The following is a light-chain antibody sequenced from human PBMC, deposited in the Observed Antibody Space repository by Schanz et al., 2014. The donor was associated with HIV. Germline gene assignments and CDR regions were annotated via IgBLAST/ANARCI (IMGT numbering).Light chain of an antibody. Sequence: DVQMTQSPSSLSASIGDTVTITCRASQGISKHFAWYQQKPGKVPKLLIHSTSILQSGVPSRFSGSGSGTDFTLTISSLQTEDVATYYCQKYGSLPLSFGGGTKVEIK. V-gene: IGKV1-27*01. CDR1: QGISKH. J-gene: IGKJ4*01. CDR3: QKYGSLPLS. CDR2: STS.